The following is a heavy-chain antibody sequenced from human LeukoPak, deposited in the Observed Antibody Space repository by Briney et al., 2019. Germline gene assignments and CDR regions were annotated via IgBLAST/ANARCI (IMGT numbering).Heavy chain of an antibody. CDR1: GFTFRNYA. Sequence: GGSLRLSCAASGFTFRNYAMHWVRQAPGKGLEWVAFISYDGGDKYYADSVKGRFTISRDSSKNTVYLQMNSLRGEDTAVYYCARDRAYSYGFAYYFADWGQGTLVTVSS. CDR3: ARDRAYSYGFAYYFAD. V-gene: IGHV3-30*03. J-gene: IGHJ4*02. D-gene: IGHD5-18*01. CDR2: ISYDGGDK.